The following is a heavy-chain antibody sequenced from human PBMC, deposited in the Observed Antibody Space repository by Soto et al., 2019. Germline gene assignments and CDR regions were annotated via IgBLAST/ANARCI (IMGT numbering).Heavy chain of an antibody. CDR2: IWYDGSNE. D-gene: IGHD6-19*01. Sequence: QVQLVESGGGVVQPGRSLRLSCAASGFTFSSYGMHWVRQAPGKGLEWVAVIWYDGSNENYADSVKGRFTISRDNSKNTLYLQMNSLSAEDTALYYGARDRRGSGWYDYFDYWGQGTLVTVSS. CDR1: GFTFSSYG. J-gene: IGHJ4*02. V-gene: IGHV3-33*01. CDR3: ARDRRGSGWYDYFDY.